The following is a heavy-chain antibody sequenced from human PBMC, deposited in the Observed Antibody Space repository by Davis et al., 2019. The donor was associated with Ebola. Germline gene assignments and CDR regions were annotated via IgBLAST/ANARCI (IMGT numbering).Heavy chain of an antibody. D-gene: IGHD4-17*01. CDR1: GFTFSSYA. CDR2: ISGSGGST. Sequence: GESLKISCAASGFTFSSYALSWVRQAPGKGLEWVSAISGSGGSTYYADSVKGRFTISRDNSKNTLYLQMNSLRAEDTAVYYCASPYGDYVYYYHYGMDVWGQGTTVTVSS. V-gene: IGHV3-23*01. J-gene: IGHJ6*02. CDR3: ASPYGDYVYYYHYGMDV.